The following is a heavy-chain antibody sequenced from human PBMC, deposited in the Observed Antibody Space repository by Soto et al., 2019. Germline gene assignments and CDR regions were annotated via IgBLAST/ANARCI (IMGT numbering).Heavy chain of an antibody. V-gene: IGHV4-59*01. Sequence: PSETLSLTCTVSGGSISSYYWSWIRQPPGKGLEWIGYIYYSGSTNYNPSLKSRVTISVDTSKNQFSLKLSSVTAADTAVYYCARSPLYYYDSSGFDYWGQGTLVTVSS. CDR3: ARSPLYYYDSSGFDY. J-gene: IGHJ4*02. D-gene: IGHD3-22*01. CDR2: IYYSGST. CDR1: GGSISSYY.